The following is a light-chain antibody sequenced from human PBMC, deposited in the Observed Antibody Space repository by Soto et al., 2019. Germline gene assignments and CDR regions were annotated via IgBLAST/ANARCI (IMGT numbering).Light chain of an antibody. V-gene: IGKV1-39*01. CDR3: QQSYTTPRT. CDR1: QTITSY. Sequence: DIHMTQSPSSLAATVAARINTTLLASQTITSYLNWYQHEPGKAPKLLIFAASILHSGVPSRFSGSRSGTDFTLTISSLQPEDFATYYCQQSYTTPRTFGQGTRLEIK. CDR2: AAS. J-gene: IGKJ5*01.